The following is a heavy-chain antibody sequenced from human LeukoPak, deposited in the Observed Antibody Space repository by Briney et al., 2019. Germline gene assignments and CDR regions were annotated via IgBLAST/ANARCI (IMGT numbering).Heavy chain of an antibody. D-gene: IGHD6-19*01. CDR3: AKDWGSSGWSMGFDY. Sequence: GGSLRLSCAASGFTLSSYWMTWVRQAPGKGLEWVSAISGSGGSTYYADSVKGRFTISRDNSKNTLYLQMNSLRAEDTAVYYCAKDWGSSGWSMGFDYWGQGTLVTVSS. J-gene: IGHJ4*02. CDR1: GFTLSSYW. CDR2: ISGSGGST. V-gene: IGHV3-23*01.